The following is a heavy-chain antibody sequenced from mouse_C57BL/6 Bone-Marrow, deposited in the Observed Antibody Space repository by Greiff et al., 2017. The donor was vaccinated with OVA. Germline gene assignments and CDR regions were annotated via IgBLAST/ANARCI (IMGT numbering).Heavy chain of an antibody. CDR2: IYPSDSET. J-gene: IGHJ3*01. CDR3: ARSVITTGAWFAY. V-gene: IGHV1-61*01. Sequence: VQLQQPGAELVRPGSSVKLSCKASGYTFTSYWMAWVKQRPGQGLEWIGNIYPSDSETHYNQKFKDKATLTVDKSSSTAYMQLSSLTSEDSAVYYCARSVITTGAWFAYWGQGTLVTVSA. D-gene: IGHD1-1*01. CDR1: GYTFTSYW.